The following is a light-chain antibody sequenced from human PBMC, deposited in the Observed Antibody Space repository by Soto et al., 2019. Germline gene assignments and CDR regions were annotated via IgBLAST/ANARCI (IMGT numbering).Light chain of an antibody. Sequence: DIQMTQSPSSLSASVGDRVIITCRASQSISNYLNWYQQKPGKAPNLLIYGASSLQSGVPSRFSGSGSGTVFSLTISSLQPEDFATYFCQHTYSSPTFGPGTKLEIK. CDR2: GAS. V-gene: IGKV1-39*01. CDR1: QSISNY. J-gene: IGKJ2*01. CDR3: QHTYSSPT.